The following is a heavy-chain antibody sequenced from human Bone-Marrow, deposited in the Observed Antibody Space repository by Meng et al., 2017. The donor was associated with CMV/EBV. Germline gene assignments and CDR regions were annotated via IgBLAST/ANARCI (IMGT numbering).Heavy chain of an antibody. J-gene: IGHJ6*02. CDR3: ARGTMIVVVIANYYALDV. CDR1: GYTFTSYD. CDR2: MNPNSGNT. V-gene: IGHV1-8*01. Sequence: ASVKVSCKASGYTFTSYDNNWVRQATGQGLEWMGWMNPNSGNTGYAQKFQGRVTMTRNTSISTAYMELSSLRSEDTAVYYCARGTMIVVVIANYYALDVWGQETTVTVSS. D-gene: IGHD3-22*01.